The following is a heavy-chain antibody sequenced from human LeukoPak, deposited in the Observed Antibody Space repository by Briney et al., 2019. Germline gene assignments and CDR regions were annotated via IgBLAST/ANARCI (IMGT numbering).Heavy chain of an antibody. Sequence: PGGSLRLSCAASGFTFSSYAMSWVGQAPGKGLEGVSAISGSGGSTYYADSVKGRFTISRDNSKNTLYLQMNSLRAEDTAVYYCAKVGYSSSWYRSGYFDYWGQGTLVTVSS. J-gene: IGHJ4*02. CDR1: GFTFSSYA. CDR2: ISGSGGST. CDR3: AKVGYSSSWYRSGYFDY. V-gene: IGHV3-23*01. D-gene: IGHD6-13*01.